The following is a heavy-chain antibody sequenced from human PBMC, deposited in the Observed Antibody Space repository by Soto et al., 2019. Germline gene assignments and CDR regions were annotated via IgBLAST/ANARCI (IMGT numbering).Heavy chain of an antibody. V-gene: IGHV4-59*01. D-gene: IGHD2-15*01. Sequence: SETLSLTCTVSGGSISSSYWSWIRQPPGKGLEWLAYIYDDGSANYNPSLKSRATISLDMSKNQFSLKLTSVTAADTAVYYCARDKYCSGGSCRKNWFDPWGQGTLVTV. J-gene: IGHJ5*02. CDR3: ARDKYCSGGSCRKNWFDP. CDR1: GGSISSSY. CDR2: IYDDGSA.